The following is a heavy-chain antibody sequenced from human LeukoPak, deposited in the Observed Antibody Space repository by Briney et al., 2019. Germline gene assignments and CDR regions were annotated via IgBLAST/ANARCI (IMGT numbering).Heavy chain of an antibody. CDR2: INHSGST. D-gene: IGHD3-16*02. V-gene: IGHV4-34*01. Sequence: SETLSLTCAVYGGSFRGYYWSWIRQPPGKGREVIGEINHSGSTNYNPSLKSRVTISVDTSKNQFSLKLSSVTAADTAVYYCARARYDYVWGSYRSANWFDPWGQGTLVTVSS. CDR1: GGSFRGYY. CDR3: ARARYDYVWGSYRSANWFDP. J-gene: IGHJ5*02.